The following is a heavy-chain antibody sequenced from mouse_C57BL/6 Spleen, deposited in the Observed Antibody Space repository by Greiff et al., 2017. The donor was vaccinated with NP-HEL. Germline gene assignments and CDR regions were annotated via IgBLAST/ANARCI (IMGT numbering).Heavy chain of an antibody. Sequence: VQLQQSGPELVKPGASVKIPCKASGYTFTDYNMDWVKQSHGKSLEWIGDINPNNGGTIYNQKFKGKATLTVDKSSSTAYMELRSLTSEDTAVYYCARRGFTTVVATDCYFDVWGTGTTVTVSS. J-gene: IGHJ1*03. D-gene: IGHD1-1*01. CDR3: ARRGFTTVVATDCYFDV. V-gene: IGHV1-18*01. CDR2: INPNNGGT. CDR1: GYTFTDYN.